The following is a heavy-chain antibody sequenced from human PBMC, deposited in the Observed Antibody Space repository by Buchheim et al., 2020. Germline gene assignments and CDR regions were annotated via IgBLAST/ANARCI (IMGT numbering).Heavy chain of an antibody. Sequence: QLQLQESGPGLVKPSETLSLTCTVSGVSISSSYYFWGWIRQPPGKGLEWIGTIYYSGSTYYNPSLKSRVTISVDTSKNPFSLKLNSVTAADTAVYYCARPFTGLPAAGTGWFDPWGQGTL. J-gene: IGHJ5*02. CDR2: IYYSGST. CDR3: ARPFTGLPAAGTGWFDP. V-gene: IGHV4-39*01. CDR1: GVSISSSYYF. D-gene: IGHD6-13*01.